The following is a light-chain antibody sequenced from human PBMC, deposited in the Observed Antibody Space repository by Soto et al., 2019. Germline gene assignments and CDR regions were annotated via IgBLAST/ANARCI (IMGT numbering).Light chain of an antibody. Sequence: QSALTQPPSASGSPGQSVTISCTGTSSDVGGYNYVSWYQQHPGKAPKLMIYEVSKRPSGVPDRFSGSKSGNTASLTVSGLQDEDEAAYYCSSFAGSTDYVLFGGGTKLTVL. V-gene: IGLV2-8*01. J-gene: IGLJ2*01. CDR2: EVS. CDR3: SSFAGSTDYVL. CDR1: SSDVGGYNY.